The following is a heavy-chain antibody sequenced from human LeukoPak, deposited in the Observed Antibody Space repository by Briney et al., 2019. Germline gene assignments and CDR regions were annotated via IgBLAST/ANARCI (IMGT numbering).Heavy chain of an antibody. CDR3: AKDKMGSNLPIQH. J-gene: IGHJ1*01. D-gene: IGHD5-24*01. Sequence: PSETLSLTCTVSGGSISSYYWSWIRQPPGKGLEWIGYIYYSGSTNYNPSLKSRVTISVDTSKNQFSLKLSSVTAADTAVYYCAKDKMGSNLPIQHWGQGTLVTVSS. CDR2: IYYSGST. CDR1: GGSISSYY. V-gene: IGHV4-59*01.